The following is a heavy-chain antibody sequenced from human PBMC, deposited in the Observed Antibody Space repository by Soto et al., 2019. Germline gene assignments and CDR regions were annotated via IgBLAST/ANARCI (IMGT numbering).Heavy chain of an antibody. J-gene: IGHJ4*02. CDR3: AREGNLGRWLQPLDF. CDR2: IYHSGST. CDR1: GGSISSGGYF. Sequence: SETLSLTCTVSGGSISSGGYFWNWIRQHPGKGLEWIGYIYHSGSTKYSPSLKSRVTMSVDTSKNHFSLRLISVTAADTAIYFCAREGNLGRWLQPLDFWGQGTLVTVSS. V-gene: IGHV4-61*03. D-gene: IGHD5-12*01.